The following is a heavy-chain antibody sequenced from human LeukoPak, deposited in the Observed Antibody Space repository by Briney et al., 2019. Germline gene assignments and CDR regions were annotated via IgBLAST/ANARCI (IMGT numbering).Heavy chain of an antibody. V-gene: IGHV1-46*01. Sequence: ASVKVSCKASGYTFTSYYMHWVRQAPGQGLEWMGIINPSGGSTSYAQKFQGRVTMIRDMSTSTVYMELSSLRSEDTAVYYCARDGPYDILTGYSFDYWGQGTLVTVSS. CDR1: GYTFTSYY. CDR3: ARDGPYDILTGYSFDY. D-gene: IGHD3-9*01. CDR2: INPSGGST. J-gene: IGHJ4*02.